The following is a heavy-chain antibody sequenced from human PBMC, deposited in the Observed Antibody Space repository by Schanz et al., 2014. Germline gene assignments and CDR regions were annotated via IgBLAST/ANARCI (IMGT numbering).Heavy chain of an antibody. CDR3: ARDGLGADY. J-gene: IGHJ4*02. CDR1: GGSISSYY. V-gene: IGHV4-59*01. CDR2: RDSSGST. Sequence: QVQLQESGPGLVKPSETLSLTCTVSGGSISSYYWSWIRQPPGKGLEWIGHRDSSGSTKYNPSLKGRVTISIDTSKNQISLRLRSVTEADTAVYYCARDGLGADYWGQGTMVTVSA.